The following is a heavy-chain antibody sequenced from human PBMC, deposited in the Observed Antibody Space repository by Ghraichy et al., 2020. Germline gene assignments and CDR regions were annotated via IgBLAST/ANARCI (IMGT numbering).Heavy chain of an antibody. J-gene: IGHJ4*02. CDR2: IIPIFGTA. D-gene: IGHD2-2*02. CDR1: GGTFSSYA. Sequence: SVKVSCKASGGTFSSYAISWVRQAPGQGLEWMGGIIPIFGTANYAQKFQGRVTITADESTSTAYMELSSLRSEDTAVYYCASIYCSSTSCYTFFDYWGQGTLVTVSS. CDR3: ASIYCSSTSCYTFFDY. V-gene: IGHV1-69*13.